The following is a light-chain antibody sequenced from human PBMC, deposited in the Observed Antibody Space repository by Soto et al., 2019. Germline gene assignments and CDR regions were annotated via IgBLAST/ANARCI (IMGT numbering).Light chain of an antibody. V-gene: IGKV3-15*01. CDR2: GAS. Sequence: EVVMTQSPATLSVSPGERATLSCWASQSVRSDLAWYQQKPGQTPRHLIYGASTRAPGIPARFSGSGSGTEFTLTISSLQSEDFAVYYCQQYNNWPPITFGQGTRLEIK. CDR1: QSVRSD. J-gene: IGKJ5*01. CDR3: QQYNNWPPIT.